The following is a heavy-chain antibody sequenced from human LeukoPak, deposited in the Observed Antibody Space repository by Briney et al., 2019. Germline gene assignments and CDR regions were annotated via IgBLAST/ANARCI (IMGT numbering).Heavy chain of an antibody. CDR1: GYTFTSYA. CDR3: ARSYTMIVVVTTAPTGFDP. J-gene: IGHJ5*02. D-gene: IGHD3-22*01. Sequence: ASVKVSCKASGYTFTSYAMNWVRQAPGQGLEWMGWISAYNGNTNYAQKLQGRVTMTTDTSTSTAYMELRSLRSDDTAVYYCARSYTMIVVVTTAPTGFDPWGQGTLVTVSS. CDR2: ISAYNGNT. V-gene: IGHV1-18*01.